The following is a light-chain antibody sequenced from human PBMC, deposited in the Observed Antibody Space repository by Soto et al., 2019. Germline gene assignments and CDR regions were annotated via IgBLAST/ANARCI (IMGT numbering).Light chain of an antibody. J-gene: IGKJ4*01. CDR2: KAS. Sequence: DIQMTQSPSTLSASVGDRVTITCRASQSISIWLSWYQQKPGRAPKLLIYKASDLENGVPSSISSSSAAAEFALIISSLQADDVATYYYQQYDSYPLTFGGGTKVDIK. CDR1: QSISIW. CDR3: QQYDSYPLT. V-gene: IGKV1-5*03.